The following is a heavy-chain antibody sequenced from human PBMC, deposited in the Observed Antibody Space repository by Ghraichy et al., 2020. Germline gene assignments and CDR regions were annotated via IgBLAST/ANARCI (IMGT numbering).Heavy chain of an antibody. CDR3: ARDSGGGSYPSLFDY. J-gene: IGHJ4*02. Sequence: SETLSLTCAVSGGSISSSNWWSWVRQPPEKGLEWIGEIYHSGSTNYNPSLKSRVTISVDKSKNQFSLKLSSVTAADTAVYYCARDSGGGSYPSLFDYWGQGTLVTVSS. CDR1: GGSISSSNW. CDR2: IYHSGST. D-gene: IGHD1-26*01. V-gene: IGHV4-4*02.